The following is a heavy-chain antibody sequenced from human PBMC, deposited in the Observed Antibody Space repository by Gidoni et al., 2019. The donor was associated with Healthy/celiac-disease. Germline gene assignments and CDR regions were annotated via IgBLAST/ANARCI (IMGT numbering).Heavy chain of an antibody. CDR1: GGTFSSYA. V-gene: IGHV1-69*01. CDR2: IIPIFGTA. Sequence: QVQLVQSGAEVKKPGSSVKVSCKASGGTFSSYAISWVRQAPGQGLEWMGGIIPIFGTANYAQKFQGRVTVTADESTSTAYMELSSLRSEDTAVYYCARDSRERDYYELNWFDPWGQGTLVTVSS. J-gene: IGHJ5*02. CDR3: ARDSRERDYYELNWFDP. D-gene: IGHD3-22*01.